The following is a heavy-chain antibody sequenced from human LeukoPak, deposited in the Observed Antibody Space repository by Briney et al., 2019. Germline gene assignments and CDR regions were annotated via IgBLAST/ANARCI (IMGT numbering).Heavy chain of an antibody. Sequence: SETLSLTCTVSGGSISSYCWSWIRQPPGKGLEWIGYIYYSGSTNYNPSLKSRVTILVDTSKNQFSLKLSSVTAADTAVYYCAREAYSGSYSDYWGQGTLVTVSS. CDR2: IYYSGST. CDR1: GGSISSYC. CDR3: AREAYSGSYSDY. V-gene: IGHV4-59*01. J-gene: IGHJ4*02. D-gene: IGHD1-26*01.